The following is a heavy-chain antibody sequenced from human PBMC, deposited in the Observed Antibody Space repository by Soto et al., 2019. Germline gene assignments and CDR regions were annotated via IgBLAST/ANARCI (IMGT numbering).Heavy chain of an antibody. CDR2: TYYRSKWYN. V-gene: IGHV6-1*01. CDR1: GDSVSSNSAA. Sequence: QSQTLSLTCAISGDSVSSNSAAWNWIRQSPSRGLEWLGRTYYRSKWYNDYAVSVKRRITINPDTSKNQFSLQLNSVTPEDTAVYFCARGRRELLWFGELYYWGQGTLVTVSS. CDR3: ARGRRELLWFGELYY. J-gene: IGHJ4*02. D-gene: IGHD3-10*01.